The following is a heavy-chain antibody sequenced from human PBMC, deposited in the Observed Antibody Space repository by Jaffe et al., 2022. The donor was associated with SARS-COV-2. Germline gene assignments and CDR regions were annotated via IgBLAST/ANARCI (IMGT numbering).Heavy chain of an antibody. CDR3: AHRGFYDSSGYPVEFDP. CDR1: GFSLSTSGVG. V-gene: IGHV2-5*02. Sequence: QITLKESGPTLVKPTQTLTLTCTFSGFSLSTSGVGVGWIRQPPGKALEWLALIYWDDDKRYSPSLKSRLTITKDTSKNQVVLTMTNMDPVDTATYYCAHRGFYDSSGYPVEFDPWGQGTLVTVSS. D-gene: IGHD3-22*01. CDR2: IYWDDDK. J-gene: IGHJ5*02.